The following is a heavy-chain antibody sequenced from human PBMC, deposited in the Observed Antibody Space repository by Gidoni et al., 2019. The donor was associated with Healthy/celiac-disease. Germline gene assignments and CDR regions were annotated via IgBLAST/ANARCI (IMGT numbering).Heavy chain of an antibody. CDR3: ATGISEMATIRGDYYYGMDV. V-gene: IGHV4-61*02. Sequence: QVQLQESGPGLVKPSQTLSLTCTVSGGSISSGRYYWSWIRQPAGKGLEWIGRIYTSGSTNYNPSLKSRVTISVDTSKNQFSLKLSSVTAADTAVYYCATGISEMATIRGDYYYGMDVWGQGTTVTVSS. D-gene: IGHD3-10*01. CDR1: GGSISSGRYY. J-gene: IGHJ6*02. CDR2: IYTSGST.